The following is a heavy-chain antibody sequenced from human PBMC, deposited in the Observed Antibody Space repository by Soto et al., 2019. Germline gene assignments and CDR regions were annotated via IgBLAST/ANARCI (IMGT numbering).Heavy chain of an antibody. V-gene: IGHV4-30-2*05. Sequence: SETLSLTCAVSGGSISSGGYSWSWIRQPPGKGLEWIGYIYYSGSTYYNPSLKSRVTISVDTSKNQFSLKLSSVTAADTAVYYCATLSLGDSSGYYYAPPFFDYWGQGTLVTVSS. CDR1: GGSISSGGYS. CDR2: IYYSGST. CDR3: ATLSLGDSSGYYYAPPFFDY. D-gene: IGHD3-22*01. J-gene: IGHJ4*02.